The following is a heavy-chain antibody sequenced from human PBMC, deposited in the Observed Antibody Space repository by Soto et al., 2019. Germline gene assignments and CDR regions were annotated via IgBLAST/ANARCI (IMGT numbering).Heavy chain of an antibody. CDR2: VSGSGGST. V-gene: IGHV3-23*01. CDR3: AKEHSKQAPSQNFAS. CDR1: GGSISSCA. D-gene: IGHD6-13*01. J-gene: IGHJ4*02. Sequence: GEPLSLTCAASGGSISSCAWCGWGRAPGKRGEGVSAVSGSGGSTYYAESVKGRVTISVDKSKNTLYLQMNSVRAEDTAVYYRAKEHSKQAPSQNFASWGQGTLLTVSP.